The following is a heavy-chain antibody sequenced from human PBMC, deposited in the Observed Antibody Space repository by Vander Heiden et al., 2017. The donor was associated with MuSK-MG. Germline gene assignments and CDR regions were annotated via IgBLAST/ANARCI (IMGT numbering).Heavy chain of an antibody. Sequence: QVQLQASGPGLVKPSETLSLTCPVSGGSISSYYWSWIRQPPGKGLEWIGYIYYSGSTNYNPSLKSRVTISVDTSKNQFSLKLSSVTAADTAVYYCARGITIFGVGLYFDYWGQGTLVTVSS. CDR1: GGSISSYY. V-gene: IGHV4-59*01. CDR2: IYYSGST. CDR3: ARGITIFGVGLYFDY. D-gene: IGHD3-3*01. J-gene: IGHJ4*02.